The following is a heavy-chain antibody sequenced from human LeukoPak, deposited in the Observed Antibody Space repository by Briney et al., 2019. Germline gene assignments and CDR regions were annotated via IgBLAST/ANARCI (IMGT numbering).Heavy chain of an antibody. CDR3: ARAVGSYYLRAFGY. CDR1: GGSFSGYY. CDR2: INHSGST. J-gene: IGHJ4*02. Sequence: SETLSLTCAVYGGSFSGYYWSWIRQPPGKGLEWIGEINHSGSTNYNPSLKSRVTISVDTSKNQFSLKLSSVTAADTAVYYCARAVGSYYLRAFGYWGRGTLVTVSS. D-gene: IGHD3-10*01. V-gene: IGHV4-34*01.